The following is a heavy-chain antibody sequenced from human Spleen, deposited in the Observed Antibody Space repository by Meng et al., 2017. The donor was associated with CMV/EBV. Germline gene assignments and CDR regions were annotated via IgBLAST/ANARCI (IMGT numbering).Heavy chain of an antibody. J-gene: IGHJ6*02. V-gene: IGHV3-74*01. CDR1: GFTFSSYW. CDR3: ARGRTPSFYYGMEV. D-gene: IGHD1-14*01. CDR2: ISSDGSST. Sequence: GGSLRLSCAASGFTFSSYWMHWVRQDPGKGLVGVSRISSDGSSTSYADSVKGRFTSSRDNAKNTLYLQMNSLRAEDTSVYYCARGRTPSFYYGMEVWGQGTTVTVSS.